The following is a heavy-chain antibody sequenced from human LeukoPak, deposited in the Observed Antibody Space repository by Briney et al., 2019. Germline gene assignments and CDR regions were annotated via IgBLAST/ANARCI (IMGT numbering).Heavy chain of an antibody. J-gene: IGHJ4*02. CDR2: ISAYNGNT. CDR3: ARPADYGDYFDY. D-gene: IGHD4-17*01. Sequence: ASVTVSCTASGYTFTSYGISWVRQAPGQGLEWMGWISAYNGNTNYAQKLQGRVTMTTDTSTSTAYMELRSLRSDDTAVYYCARPADYGDYFDYWGQGTLVTVSS. V-gene: IGHV1-18*01. CDR1: GYTFTSYG.